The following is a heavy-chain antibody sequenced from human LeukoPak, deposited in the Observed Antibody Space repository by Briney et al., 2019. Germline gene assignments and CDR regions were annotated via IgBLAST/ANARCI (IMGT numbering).Heavy chain of an antibody. V-gene: IGHV3-15*01. CDR3: KTETAYDILTGDNYGMDV. J-gene: IGHJ6*02. CDR2: IKSKTDGGTT. D-gene: IGHD3-9*01. CDR1: GFTFRNPW. Sequence: MPGGSLRLSCAASGFTFRNPWMSWVRQAPGKGLEWVGRIKSKTDGGTTDYAAPVKGRFAISRDDSKSTLYLQMNSLRTEDTAVYYCKTETAYDILTGDNYGMDVWGQGTTVTVSS.